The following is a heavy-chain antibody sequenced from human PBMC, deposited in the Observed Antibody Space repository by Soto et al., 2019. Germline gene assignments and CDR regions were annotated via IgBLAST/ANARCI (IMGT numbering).Heavy chain of an antibody. CDR2: ISAYNGNT. CDR1: GYTFTGYG. D-gene: IGHD2-15*01. V-gene: IGHV1-18*01. J-gene: IGHJ3*02. Sequence: GASVKVSCKASGYTFTGYGISWVRQAPGQGLEWMGWISAYNGNTNYAQKLQGRVTMTTDTSTSTAYMELRSLRSDDTAVYYCARDGVGYCSGGSCFSDAFDIWGQGTMVTVSS. CDR3: ARDGVGYCSGGSCFSDAFDI.